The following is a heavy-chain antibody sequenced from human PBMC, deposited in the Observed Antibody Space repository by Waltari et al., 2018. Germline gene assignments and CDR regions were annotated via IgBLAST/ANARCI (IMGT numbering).Heavy chain of an antibody. J-gene: IGHJ4*02. V-gene: IGHV4-61*02. Sequence: QVLLQESGPRLVKPSQTLSLPRPVPGGSIDSGRHSWSWIRQPAGKELEWIGHMFASGTTKSNPSLKSRVSISVDASKKRFSLRVTSVTAADTAVYYCARGFHYFDFWGQGTLVTVSS. CDR3: ARGFHYFDF. CDR2: MFASGTT. CDR1: GGSIDSGRHS.